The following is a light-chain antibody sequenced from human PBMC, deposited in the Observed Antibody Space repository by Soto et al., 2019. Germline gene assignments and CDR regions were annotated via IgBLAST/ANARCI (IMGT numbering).Light chain of an antibody. V-gene: IGKV1-5*01. J-gene: IGKJ1*01. CDR3: QQYNNYPGT. CDR1: QDIVNW. CDR2: DAS. Sequence: DIQMTQSPSTLSASVGDRVTITCRASQDIVNWLAWYQHTPGKAPQLLIFDASTLESGVPSRFIGSASGTEFTLTINNRQPDDLGTYFCQQYNNYPGTFGQGTKVEIK.